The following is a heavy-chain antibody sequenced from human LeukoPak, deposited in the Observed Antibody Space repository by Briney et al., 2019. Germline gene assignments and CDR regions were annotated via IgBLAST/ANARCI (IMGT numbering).Heavy chain of an antibody. V-gene: IGHV4-39*01. J-gene: IGHJ4*02. CDR3: ARRVTAEYYFDY. CDR2: INYSGNT. Sequence: SETLSLTCSVSGGSIGSTTYYWGWLRQPPGKGLEWIGSINYSGNTYYNPSLKSRVTISLDTSKTQFSLKLSSVTAADTAIYYCARRVTAEYYFDYWGQGTLVTVSS. CDR1: GGSIGSTTYY. D-gene: IGHD4-11*01.